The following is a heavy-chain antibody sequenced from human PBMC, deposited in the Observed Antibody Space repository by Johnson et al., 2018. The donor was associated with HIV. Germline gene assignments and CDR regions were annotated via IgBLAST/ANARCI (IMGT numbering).Heavy chain of an antibody. D-gene: IGHD4-11*01. CDR3: ARDNEVTNAFDI. J-gene: IGHJ3*02. V-gene: IGHV3-30*02. CDR1: GFTFSSYG. CDR2: IRYDGSNK. Sequence: QVQLVESGGGVVQPGGSLRLSCAASGFTFSSYGMHWVRQAPGKGLEWVAFIRYDGSNKYYADSVKGRFTISRDNSKKTLYLRMNSLRAEDTAVYYCARDNEVTNAFDIWGQGTMVTVSS.